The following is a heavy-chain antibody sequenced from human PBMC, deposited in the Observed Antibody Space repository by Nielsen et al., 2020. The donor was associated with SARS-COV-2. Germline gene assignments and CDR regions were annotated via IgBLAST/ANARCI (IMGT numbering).Heavy chain of an antibody. V-gene: IGHV3-74*01. D-gene: IGHD3-10*01. CDR1: GFTFGSSW. J-gene: IGHJ6*02. Sequence: GESLKISCAASGFTFGSSWMHWVRQAPGKGLVWVSRINSDGRTTTYADSVKGRFTISRDNAKNTLYLQMNSLRAEDTAVYYCARESLSFGGYFYGMDVWGQGTTVTVSS. CDR3: ARESLSFGGYFYGMDV. CDR2: INSDGRTT.